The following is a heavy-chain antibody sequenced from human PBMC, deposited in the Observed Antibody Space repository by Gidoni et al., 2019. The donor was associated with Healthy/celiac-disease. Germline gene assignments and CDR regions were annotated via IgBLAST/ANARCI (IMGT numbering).Heavy chain of an antibody. J-gene: IGHJ3*02. CDR2: ISGSGGST. CDR1: SYA. Sequence: SYAMSWVRQAPGKGLECISAISGSGGSTYYADSVKGRFTISRDNSKNTLYLQINSLRAEDTAVYYCAKVGGTHAFDIWGQGKMVTVSS. D-gene: IGHD1-1*01. CDR3: AKVGGTHAFDI. V-gene: IGHV3-23*01.